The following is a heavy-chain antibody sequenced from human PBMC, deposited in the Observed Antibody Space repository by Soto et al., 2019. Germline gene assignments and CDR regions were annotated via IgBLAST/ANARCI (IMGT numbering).Heavy chain of an antibody. CDR1: GFTFSSYG. CDR2: IWYDGSDK. V-gene: IGHV3-33*01. J-gene: IGHJ4*02. CDR3: ARWGPDRGRDY. D-gene: IGHD3-16*01. Sequence: GGSLRLSCAASGFTFSSYGMHWVRQAPGKGLEWVAVIWYDGSDKYYADSVKGRFTISRDNSKNMLFLQMNSLRVEDTAVYYCARWGPDRGRDYWGQGTLVTVSS.